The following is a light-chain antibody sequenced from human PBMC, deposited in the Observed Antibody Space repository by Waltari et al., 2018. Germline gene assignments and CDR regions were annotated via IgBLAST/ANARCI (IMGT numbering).Light chain of an antibody. CDR2: DVS. J-gene: IGLJ3*02. V-gene: IGLV2-14*01. CDR1: SSDVGGDTY. CDR3: SSYTSSSTWV. Sequence: QSALTQPASVSGSPGQSSTISCTGTSSDVGGDTYFSWYQQHPGKAPKLMIYDVSKRPSGVSIRFSGSKSGNTASLTISGLQAEDEADYYCSSYTSSSTWVFGGGTKLTVL.